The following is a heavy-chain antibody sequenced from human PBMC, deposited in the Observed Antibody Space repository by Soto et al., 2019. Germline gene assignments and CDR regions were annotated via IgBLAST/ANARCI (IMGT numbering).Heavy chain of an antibody. J-gene: IGHJ4*02. Sequence: EVQLLESGGGLVQPGGSLRLSCAASGFTLSSYAKSWVRQAPGKGLEWVSAISGTGGSTYYADSVKGRFTISRDNSKNTLYLQMHSLRAEDTAVYYCARHPLPPYCSSTICPAYFDYWGQGTLVTVSS. CDR1: GFTLSSYA. CDR3: ARHPLPPYCSSTICPAYFDY. CDR2: ISGTGGST. V-gene: IGHV3-23*01. D-gene: IGHD2-2*01.